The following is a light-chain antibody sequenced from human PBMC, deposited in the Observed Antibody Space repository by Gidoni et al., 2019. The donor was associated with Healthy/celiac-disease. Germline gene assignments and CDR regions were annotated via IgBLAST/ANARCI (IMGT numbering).Light chain of an antibody. J-gene: IGLJ2*01. CDR1: SSDVGGYNY. CDR3: CSYAGSYTFAV. CDR2: DVS. V-gene: IGLV2-11*01. Sequence: QSALTQPRSVSGSPGQSVTISCTGTSSDVGGYNYVSWYQQQPGKAPKLMIYDVSKRPSGVPDRFSGSKSGNTASLTISGLQAEDEADYYCCSYAGSYTFAVFGGGTQLTVL.